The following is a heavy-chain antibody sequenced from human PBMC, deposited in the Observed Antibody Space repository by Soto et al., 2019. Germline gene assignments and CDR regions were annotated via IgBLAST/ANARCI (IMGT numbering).Heavy chain of an antibody. V-gene: IGHV1-3*01. CDR2: INAGNGAT. D-gene: IGHD1-1*01. Sequence: ASVKVSCKASRDSFTTYALHWVRQAPGQRLEWMGWINAGNGATKYSEKFQGRVTITRDTSANTAYMELSSLRSEDTSVYYCARDPGTGAALRAYHFDYWGQGTLVTVSS. CDR1: RDSFTTYA. J-gene: IGHJ4*02. CDR3: ARDPGTGAALRAYHFDY.